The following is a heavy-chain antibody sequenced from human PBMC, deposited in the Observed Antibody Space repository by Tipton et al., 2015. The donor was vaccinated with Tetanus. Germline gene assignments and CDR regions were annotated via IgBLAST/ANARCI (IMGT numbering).Heavy chain of an antibody. CDR2: IIPIFGTA. D-gene: IGHD2-2*01. CDR1: GGTFSSYA. J-gene: IGHJ6*02. CDR3: ARRGMGGPRYCSSTSCCHFRYYYGMDV. V-gene: IGHV1-69*01. Sequence: QVQLVQSGAEVKKPGSSVKVSCKASGGTFSSYAISWVRQAPGQGLEWMGGIIPIFGTANYAQKFQGRVTITADESTSTAYMELSSLRSEDPAVYYCARRGMGGPRYCSSTSCCHFRYYYGMDVWGQGTTVTVSS.